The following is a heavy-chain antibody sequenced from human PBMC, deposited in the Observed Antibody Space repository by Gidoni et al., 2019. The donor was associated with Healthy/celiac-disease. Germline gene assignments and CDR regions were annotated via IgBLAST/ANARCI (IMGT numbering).Heavy chain of an antibody. J-gene: IGHJ5*02. V-gene: IGHV3-11*06. CDR1: GFTFSDYY. D-gene: IGHD3-10*01. Sequence: QVQLVESGGGLVKPGGSLRLSCAASGFTFSDYYMSWIRQAPGKGLEWVSYISSSSSYTNYADSVKGRFTISRDNAKNSLYLQMNSLRAEDTAVYYCARDSDGSGSYPHNWFDPWGQGTLVTVSS. CDR3: ARDSDGSGSYPHNWFDP. CDR2: ISSSSSYT.